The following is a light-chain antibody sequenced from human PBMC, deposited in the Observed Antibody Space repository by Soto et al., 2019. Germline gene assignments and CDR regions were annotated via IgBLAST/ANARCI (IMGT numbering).Light chain of an antibody. CDR1: RDISTW. J-gene: IGKJ2*01. CDR3: NQANCFPFI. V-gene: IGKV1D-12*01. CDR2: GAS. Sequence: DIPMTQSPSSVSASVGDRVTITCRASRDISTWLVWYQQKPGKAPKLLIYGASNLQSGVPSRFSGRGSWTDFTLKIMSLKPEDFGTYYCNQANCFPFIFALGTKVEIK.